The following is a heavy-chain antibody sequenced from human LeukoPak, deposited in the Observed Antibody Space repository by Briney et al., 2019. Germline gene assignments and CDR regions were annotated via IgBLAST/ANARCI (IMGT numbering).Heavy chain of an antibody. J-gene: IGHJ4*02. V-gene: IGHV3-7*01. D-gene: IGHD6-19*01. Sequence: GGSLRLSCAASGFTFSSYWMTWVRQAPGKGLEWVANINQDGSEKYYVDSVKGRFTISRDNAKNSLYLQMNSLRAEDTAVYYCARCSSSGWYYFGYWGQGTLVTVSS. CDR1: GFTFSSYW. CDR3: ARCSSSGWYYFGY. CDR2: INQDGSEK.